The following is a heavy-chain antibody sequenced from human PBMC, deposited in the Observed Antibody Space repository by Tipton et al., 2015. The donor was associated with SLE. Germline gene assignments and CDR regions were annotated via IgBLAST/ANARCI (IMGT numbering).Heavy chain of an antibody. V-gene: IGHV4-39*01. CDR3: ARQSGSYYSYFDY. J-gene: IGHJ4*02. CDR2: IFYTGHT. Sequence: TLSLTCTVSGGSISSCTYYWGWIRRPPGKGPGWIGNIFYTGHTYYNPSLQSRVTISVDMSNNHFSLKLNSVTAADTAVYYCARQSGSYYSYFDYWGQGTLVTVSS. CDR1: GGSISSCTYY. D-gene: IGHD1-26*01.